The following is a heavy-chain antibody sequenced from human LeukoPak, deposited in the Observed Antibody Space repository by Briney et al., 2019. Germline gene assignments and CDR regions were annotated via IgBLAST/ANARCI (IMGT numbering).Heavy chain of an antibody. CDR3: AKRSSSGDYGGYYFDY. V-gene: IGHV3-23*01. J-gene: IGHJ4*02. D-gene: IGHD4-17*01. CDR1: GFTFSTYA. Sequence: GGSLRLSCVASGFTFSTYALTWVRQAPGKGLGWVSAVSGDGGSTYYADSVRGRFTISRANSKNTLYLQMNSLKAEDTAVYYCAKRSSSGDYGGYYFDYWGQGTLVTVSS. CDR2: VSGDGGST.